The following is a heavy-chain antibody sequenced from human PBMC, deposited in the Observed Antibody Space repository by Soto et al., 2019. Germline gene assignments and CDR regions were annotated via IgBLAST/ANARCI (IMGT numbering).Heavy chain of an antibody. D-gene: IGHD3-9*01. CDR2: INPNSGGT. J-gene: IGHJ6*02. V-gene: IGHV1-2*02. Sequence: VSCKASGYTFTGYYMHWVRQAPGQGLEWMGWINPNSGGTNYAQKFQGRVTMTRDTSISTAYMELSRLRSDDTAVYYCARGSVVDFDHYYGMDVWGQGTTVTVSS. CDR1: GYTFTGYY. CDR3: ARGSVVDFDHYYGMDV.